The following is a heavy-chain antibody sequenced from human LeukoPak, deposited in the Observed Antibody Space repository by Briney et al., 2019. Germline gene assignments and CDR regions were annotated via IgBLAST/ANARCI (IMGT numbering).Heavy chain of an antibody. CDR2: IYTSGST. Sequence: PSETLSLTCTVSGGSISGYYWTWIRQPAGKGLEYIGRIYTSGSTNYNPSLKSRATMSVDMSKNQFSLKLSSVTAADTAVYYCARQPNAGTYIAVFDIWGQGTMVTVSS. CDR3: ARQPNAGTYIAVFDI. D-gene: IGHD3-10*01. J-gene: IGHJ3*02. V-gene: IGHV4-4*07. CDR1: GGSISGYY.